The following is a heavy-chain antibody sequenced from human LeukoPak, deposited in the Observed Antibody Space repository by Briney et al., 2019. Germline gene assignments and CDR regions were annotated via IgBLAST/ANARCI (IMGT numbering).Heavy chain of an antibody. Sequence: PGGSLRLSCAASGFTFSSYTMSWVRQAPGKGLEWVSAISGSGGSTYYADSVKGRFTISRDNSKNTLYLQMNSLRAEDTAVYYCARESSSWYYFDYWGQGTLVTVSS. V-gene: IGHV3-23*01. J-gene: IGHJ4*02. CDR2: ISGSGGST. D-gene: IGHD6-13*01. CDR1: GFTFSSYT. CDR3: ARESSSWYYFDY.